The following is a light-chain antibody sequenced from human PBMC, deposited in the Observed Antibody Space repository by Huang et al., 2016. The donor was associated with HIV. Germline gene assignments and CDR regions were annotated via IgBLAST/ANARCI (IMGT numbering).Light chain of an antibody. CDR3: QQSYNLPYT. Sequence: DIQMTQSPPSLSASLGDRFTITCRASQSITTYLNWYRHKPGEAPELLIHATSTLQNGVPSRFSGGGSGTDFTLTITNLQPEDVASYYCQQSYNLPYTFGRGTKVDIK. CDR2: ATS. J-gene: IGKJ2*01. V-gene: IGKV1-39*01. CDR1: QSITTY.